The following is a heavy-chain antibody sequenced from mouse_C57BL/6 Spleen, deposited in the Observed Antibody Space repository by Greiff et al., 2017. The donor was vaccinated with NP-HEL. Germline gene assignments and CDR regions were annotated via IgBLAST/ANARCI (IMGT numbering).Heavy chain of an antibody. V-gene: IGHV1-52*01. D-gene: IGHD1-1*01. CDR1: GYTFTSYW. CDR3: ALITTVVAPYYAMDY. Sequence: VQLQQPGAELVRPGSSVKLSCKASGYTFTSYWMHWVKQRPIQGLEWIGNIDPSDSETHYNQKFKDKATLTVDKSSSTAYMQLSSLTSEYSAVYFCALITTVVAPYYAMDYWGQGTSVTVSS. J-gene: IGHJ4*01. CDR2: IDPSDSET.